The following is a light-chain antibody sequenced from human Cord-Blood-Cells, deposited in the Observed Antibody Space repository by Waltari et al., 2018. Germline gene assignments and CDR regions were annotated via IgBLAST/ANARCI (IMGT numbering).Light chain of an antibody. CDR1: SSDVGGYNY. J-gene: IGLJ1*01. Sequence: QSALTQPRSVSGSPGHSVTISCTGTSSDVGGYNYVSWYQQHPGKAPKLMIYDVSKGTSADPDRFSGSKYGNTASLSISGLQAEDEADYYVCSYEGSYTDVFGTGTKFTAL. V-gene: IGLV2-11*01. CDR2: DVS. CDR3: CSYEGSYTDV.